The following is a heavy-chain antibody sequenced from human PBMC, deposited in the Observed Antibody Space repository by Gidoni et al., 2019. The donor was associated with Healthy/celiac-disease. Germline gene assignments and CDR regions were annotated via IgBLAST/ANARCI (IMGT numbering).Heavy chain of an antibody. CDR2: ISSSGSTI. CDR1: GCTFSDYY. Sequence: QVQLVESGGGLVKPGGSLRRACAASGCTFSDYYMSWIRQAPRKGLEWVSYISSSGSTIYYADSVKGRFTISRDNATNSLYLQMNSLRAEDTAVYYCAREGAAYCGGDCSSDYWGQGTLVTVSS. V-gene: IGHV3-11*01. J-gene: IGHJ4*02. D-gene: IGHD2-21*02. CDR3: AREGAAYCGGDCSSDY.